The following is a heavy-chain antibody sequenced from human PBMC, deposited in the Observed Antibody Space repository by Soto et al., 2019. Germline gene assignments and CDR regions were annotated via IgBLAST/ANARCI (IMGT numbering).Heavy chain of an antibody. CDR3: ARSPSGYGDFGF. CDR2: IYYSGTT. D-gene: IGHD6-25*01. CDR1: VGAISSGDYY. Sequence: QVQLQDSGPGLVKPSQTLSPTCTVSVGAISSGDYYWSWIRQPPGKGLEWIGYIYYSGTTYYNPSLKSRLTISTDTSKNQLALKLTSVSAADTAVYYCARSPSGYGDFGFWGQGTLVTVAS. J-gene: IGHJ4*02. V-gene: IGHV4-30-4*01.